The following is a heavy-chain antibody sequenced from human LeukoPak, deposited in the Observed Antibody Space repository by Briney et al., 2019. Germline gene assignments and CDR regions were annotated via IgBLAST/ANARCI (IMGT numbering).Heavy chain of an antibody. J-gene: IGHJ5*02. CDR3: AKDPASSSWYNWFDP. V-gene: IGHV3-23*01. D-gene: IGHD6-13*01. Sequence: GGSLRLSCAASGFIFSSYAMSWVRQAPGKGLEWVSAISGSGGSTYYADSVKGRFTISRDNSKNTLYLQMNSLRAEDTAVYYCAKDPASSSWYNWFDPWGQGTLVTVSS. CDR1: GFIFSSYA. CDR2: ISGSGGST.